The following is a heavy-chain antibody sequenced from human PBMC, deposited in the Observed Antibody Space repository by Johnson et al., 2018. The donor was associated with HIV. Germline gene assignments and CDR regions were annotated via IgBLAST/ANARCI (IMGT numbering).Heavy chain of an antibody. CDR1: GFTFDDYG. J-gene: IGHJ3*02. CDR2: ISWNSGSI. Sequence: EVQLVESGGGVVRPGGSLRLSCAASGFTFDDYGMSWVRQAPGKGLEWVSGISWNSGSIGYADSVKGRFTISRDNSKNTLYLQMNSLRAEDTAVYYCARFRSSNWFDAFDIWGQGTMVTVSA. V-gene: IGHV3-20*04. D-gene: IGHD6-13*01. CDR3: ARFRSSNWFDAFDI.